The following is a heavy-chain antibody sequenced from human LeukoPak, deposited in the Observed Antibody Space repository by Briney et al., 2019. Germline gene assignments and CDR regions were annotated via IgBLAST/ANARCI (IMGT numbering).Heavy chain of an antibody. J-gene: IGHJ6*03. Sequence: QTGGSLRLSCAASGFTVSSNYMSWVRQAPGKGLEWVSVIYSGGTTYYADSVKGRFTISRDSSKNTLYLQMNSLRAEDTAVYYCAKDVHLVRRIRWFGESYYYMDVWGKGTTVTVSS. CDR1: GFTVSSNY. D-gene: IGHD3-10*01. V-gene: IGHV3-53*01. CDR3: AKDVHLVRRIRWFGESYYYMDV. CDR2: IYSGGTT.